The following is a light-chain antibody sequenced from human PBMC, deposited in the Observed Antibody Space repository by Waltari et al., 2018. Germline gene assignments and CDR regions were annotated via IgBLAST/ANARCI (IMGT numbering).Light chain of an antibody. CDR2: EVS. V-gene: IGLV2-23*02. J-gene: IGLJ3*02. CDR3: CSYAGSSTLWV. CDR1: SSDVGSYNL. Sequence: QSALTQPASVSGSPGQSITISCTGTSSDVGSYNLVSWYQQHPGKAPKLMISEVSQRPSGVSIRFSGSKSGNTDSLTISGLQAEDEADYYCCSYAGSSTLWVFGGGTKLTVL.